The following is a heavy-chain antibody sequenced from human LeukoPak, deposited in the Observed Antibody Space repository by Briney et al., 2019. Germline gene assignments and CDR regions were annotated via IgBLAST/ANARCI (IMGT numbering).Heavy chain of an antibody. J-gene: IGHJ4*02. CDR2: SWNDGSHE. CDR3: AKDATEYGDSHFDC. CDR1: GFTFRFYG. V-gene: IGHV3-33*06. Sequence: PGRSLRLSCAASGFTFRFYGMHWVRQAPGKGLEWVAVSWNDGSHEYYADSEKGRFTISRDNSRDTVYLQMNSLRDADTAGYYCAKDATEYGDSHFDCWGQGTLVTVSS. D-gene: IGHD4-17*01.